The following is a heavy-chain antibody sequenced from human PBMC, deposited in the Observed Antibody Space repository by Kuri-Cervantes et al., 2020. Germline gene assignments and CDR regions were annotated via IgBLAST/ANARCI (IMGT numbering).Heavy chain of an antibody. D-gene: IGHD2-15*01. Sequence: ASVKVSCKASDYTFSSYGISWVRQAPGPGLEWMGWISAYNGITNYAQKSQGRVTMTTDTSTSTAYMELRSLSSDDTAVYYCARSPDCSGGSCDSDYYYYYYMDVWGKGTTVTVSS. CDR2: ISAYNGIT. CDR3: ARSPDCSGGSCDSDYYYYYYMDV. V-gene: IGHV1-18*04. CDR1: DYTFSSYG. J-gene: IGHJ6*03.